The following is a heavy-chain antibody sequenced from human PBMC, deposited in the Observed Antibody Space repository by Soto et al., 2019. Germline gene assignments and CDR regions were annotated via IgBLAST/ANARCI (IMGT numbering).Heavy chain of an antibody. D-gene: IGHD2-15*01. CDR1: GFTFSTYA. CDR3: VKFDCSGGSCL. CDR2: INGNGGST. J-gene: IGHJ4*02. V-gene: IGHV3-64D*06. Sequence: GGSLRLSCSASGFTFSTYAMHWVRQAPGKGLEYVSAINGNGGSTYSADSVKGRFTISRDNSKNTLYLQMSSLRTEDTAVYYCVKFDCSGGSCLWGQATLVSV.